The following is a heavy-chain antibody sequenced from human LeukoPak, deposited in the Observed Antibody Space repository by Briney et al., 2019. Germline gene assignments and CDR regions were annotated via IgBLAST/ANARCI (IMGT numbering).Heavy chain of an antibody. D-gene: IGHD5-24*01. Sequence: PSGTLSLTCDVSDVSIFRSNWWSWVRQPPGKGLFWIGQISPSGSTNYNPSLKSRVTISVDTSKNQFSLKLSSVTAADTAVYYCASSDGYYFDYWGQGTLVTVSS. CDR1: DVSIFRSNW. CDR2: ISPSGST. V-gene: IGHV4-4*02. J-gene: IGHJ4*02. CDR3: ASSDGYYFDY.